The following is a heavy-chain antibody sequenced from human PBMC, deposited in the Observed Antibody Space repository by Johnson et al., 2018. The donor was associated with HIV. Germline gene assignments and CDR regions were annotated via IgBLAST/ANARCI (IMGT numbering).Heavy chain of an antibody. V-gene: IGHV3-30*04. D-gene: IGHD3-3*01. CDR1: GFTFSSYA. CDR3: AGERGTTTDFWSASKGMRNAFDI. Sequence: QVQLVESGGGVVQPGRSLRLSCVASGFTFSSYAMHWVRQAPGKGLEWVAIISYDGSNIYFADFVKGRFTISSDISKNTKSLQMNIRRPDDTALYFWAGERGTTTDFWSASKGMRNAFDIWGQGTMVTVSS. J-gene: IGHJ3*02. CDR2: ISYDGSNI.